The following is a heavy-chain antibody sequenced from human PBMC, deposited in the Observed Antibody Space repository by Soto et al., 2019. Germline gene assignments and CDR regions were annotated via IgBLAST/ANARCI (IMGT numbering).Heavy chain of an antibody. J-gene: IGHJ6*02. CDR3: ASYCVTYRTRPTYYYYYGMDV. D-gene: IGHD2-21*01. Sequence: ASVKVSCKASGYTFTGYYMHCVRQAPGQGLEWMGWINPNSGGTNYAQKFQGWVTVTRDTSISTAYMELSRLRSDDTAVYYCASYCVTYRTRPTYYYYYGMDVWGQGTTVTVSS. CDR1: GYTFTGYY. CDR2: INPNSGGT. V-gene: IGHV1-2*04.